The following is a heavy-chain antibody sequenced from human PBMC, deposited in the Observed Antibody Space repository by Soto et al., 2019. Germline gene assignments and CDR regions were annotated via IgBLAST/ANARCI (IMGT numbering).Heavy chain of an antibody. CDR3: ARAGVDYYDSSGYYYPSNDY. Sequence: SVKVSCKASGGTFSSYAISWVRQAPGQGLEWMGGIIPIFGTANYAQKFQGRVTITADKSTSTAYMELSSLRSEDTAMYYCARAGVDYYDSSGYYYPSNDYWGQGTLVTVSS. J-gene: IGHJ4*02. CDR1: GGTFSSYA. V-gene: IGHV1-69*06. D-gene: IGHD3-22*01. CDR2: IIPIFGTA.